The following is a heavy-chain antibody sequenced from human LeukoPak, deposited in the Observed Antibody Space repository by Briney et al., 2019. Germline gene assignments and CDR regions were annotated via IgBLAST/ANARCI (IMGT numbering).Heavy chain of an antibody. CDR2: ISYDGSNK. CDR3: TKDLGYYDSSGQTPDY. Sequence: GGSLRLSCAASGFTFSSHGMHWVRQAPGKGLEWVAVISYDGSNKYYADSVKGRFTISRDNSKNTLYLQMNSLRAEDTAVYYCTKDLGYYDSSGQTPDYWGQGTLVTDSS. CDR1: GFTFSSHG. J-gene: IGHJ4*02. D-gene: IGHD3-22*01. V-gene: IGHV3-30*18.